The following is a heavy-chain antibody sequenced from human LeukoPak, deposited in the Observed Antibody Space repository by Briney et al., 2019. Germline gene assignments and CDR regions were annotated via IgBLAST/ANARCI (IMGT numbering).Heavy chain of an antibody. Sequence: GGSLRLSCVVSGFTFSSYSMNWVRQAPGKGLEWVSSIRSSSSYIYYADSVKGRFIISRDNAKISLHLQMNSLRAEDTAVYYCARDQYGDYVFDYWGQGTLVTVSS. J-gene: IGHJ4*02. CDR1: GFTFSSYS. CDR2: IRSSSSYI. CDR3: ARDQYGDYVFDY. V-gene: IGHV3-21*01. D-gene: IGHD4-17*01.